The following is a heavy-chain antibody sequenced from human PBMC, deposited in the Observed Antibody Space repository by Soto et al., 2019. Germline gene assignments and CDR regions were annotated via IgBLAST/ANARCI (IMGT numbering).Heavy chain of an antibody. J-gene: IGHJ6*02. CDR3: ARVRGVDKIVYYYDMDV. D-gene: IGHD2-15*01. CDR1: GGSISSGGDY. CDR2: IYYSGST. V-gene: IGHV4-31*03. Sequence: QVQLQESGPGLVKPSQTLSLTCTVSGGSISSGGDYWSWIRQHPGKGLEWIGDIYYSGSTYYNPYIKSCVTISVDTSKNQFSLKLSSVTAAEKAVYYCARVRGVDKIVYYYDMDVWGQGTTVTVSS.